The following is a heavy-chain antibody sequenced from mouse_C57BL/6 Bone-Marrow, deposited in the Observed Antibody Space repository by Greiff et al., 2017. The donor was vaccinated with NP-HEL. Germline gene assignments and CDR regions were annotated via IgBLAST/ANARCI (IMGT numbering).Heavy chain of an antibody. V-gene: IGHV1-54*01. CDR1: GYAFTNYL. J-gene: IGHJ1*03. CDR2: INPGSGGT. Sequence: VQLQQSGAELVRPGTSVKVSCKASGYAFTNYLIEWVKQRPGQGLEWIGVINPGSGGTNYNEKFKGKATLTADKSSSTAYMQLSSLTSEDSAVYFCARSGDGYSYWYFDVWGTGTTVTVSS. D-gene: IGHD2-3*01. CDR3: ARSGDGYSYWYFDV.